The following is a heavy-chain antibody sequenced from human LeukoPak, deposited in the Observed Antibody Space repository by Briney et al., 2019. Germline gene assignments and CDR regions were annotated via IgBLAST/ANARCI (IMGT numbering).Heavy chain of an antibody. CDR1: GYTFTRFY. Sequence: ASVKVSCKASGYTFTRFYFHWLRQALGQGLEWMGRINPSGGDTSYVQKFQGRVTMTRDMSTNTVYMELSGLRFEDSAVYYCARDLGVIPAAWGQGTLVTVSS. V-gene: IGHV1-46*01. CDR3: ARDLGVIPAA. J-gene: IGHJ5*02. D-gene: IGHD2-2*01. CDR2: INPSGGDT.